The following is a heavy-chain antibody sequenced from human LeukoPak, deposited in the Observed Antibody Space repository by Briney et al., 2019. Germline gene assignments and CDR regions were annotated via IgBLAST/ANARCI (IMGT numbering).Heavy chain of an antibody. J-gene: IGHJ4*02. V-gene: IGHV3-7*01. CDR1: GFTFSSYW. CDR3: AKGIAVAGTRPFDY. D-gene: IGHD6-19*01. CDR2: IKQDGSEK. Sequence: PGGSLRLSCAASGFTFSSYWMSWVRQAPGKGLEWVANIKQDGSEKYYVDSVKGRFTISRDNAKNSLYLQMNSLRAEDTAVYYCAKGIAVAGTRPFDYWGQGTLVTVSS.